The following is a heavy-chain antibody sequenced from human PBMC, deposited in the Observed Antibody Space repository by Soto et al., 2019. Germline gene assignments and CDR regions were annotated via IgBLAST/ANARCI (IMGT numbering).Heavy chain of an antibody. J-gene: IGHJ6*02. CDR2: ISYTGSA. CDR3: ARVNYGDYYYGMDV. V-gene: IGHV4-59*01. CDR1: GGSINYSY. Sequence: SETLSLTCTVSGGSINYSYWTWIRQPPGKGLEWIGYISYTGSANYNASLKSRLTISVDTSKNQFSLKLSSVTAADTALYYCARVNYGDYYYGMDVWGQGTKVTFSS. D-gene: IGHD4-17*01.